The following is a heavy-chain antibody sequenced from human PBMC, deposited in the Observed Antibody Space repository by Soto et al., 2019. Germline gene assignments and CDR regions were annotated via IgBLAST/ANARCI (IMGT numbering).Heavy chain of an antibody. CDR1: GYTFNTFG. CDR3: ARGWGKIFDVNDF. D-gene: IGHD3-3*01. J-gene: IGHJ4*02. Sequence: IQLMQSAGEVKRPGASVKVSCKASGYTFNTFGITWVRQAPGQGLEWMGCISGYGGKRDYSRKLQGRITMTADPSTSTSYMELRNLTSDDTAVYYCARGWGKIFDVNDFWGQGTLVTVSS. V-gene: IGHV1-18*01. CDR2: ISGYGGKR.